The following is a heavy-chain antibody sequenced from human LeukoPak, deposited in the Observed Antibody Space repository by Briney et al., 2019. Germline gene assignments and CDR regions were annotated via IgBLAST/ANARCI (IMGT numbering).Heavy chain of an antibody. J-gene: IGHJ4*02. Sequence: GGSLRLSCAASGFTFSSYGMHWVRQAPGKGLEGVAFIRYDGSNKYYADSVKGRFTISRDNSKNTLYLQMNSLRAEDTAVYYCAKGGIVVVPAAIPFDYWGQGTLVTVSS. CDR2: IRYDGSNK. D-gene: IGHD2-2*01. CDR3: AKGGIVVVPAAIPFDY. CDR1: GFTFSSYG. V-gene: IGHV3-30*02.